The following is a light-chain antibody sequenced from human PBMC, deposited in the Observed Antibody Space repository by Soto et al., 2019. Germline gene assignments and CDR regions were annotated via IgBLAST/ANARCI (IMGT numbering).Light chain of an antibody. V-gene: IGKV1-5*01. CDR1: QSISSW. CDR2: DDS. Sequence: DIQMTQSPSALSASVGDRVTITCRASQSISSWLAWYQQKPGKAPRLLIYDDSYLERGDPSRFSGRGSGTEYTHTISDLQPDDHTTYYCQQYNNFWKFGPGNKVEI. CDR3: QQYNNFWK. J-gene: IGKJ1*01.